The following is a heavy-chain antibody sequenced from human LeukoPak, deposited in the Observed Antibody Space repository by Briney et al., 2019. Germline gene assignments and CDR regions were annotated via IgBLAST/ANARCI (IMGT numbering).Heavy chain of an antibody. Sequence: GGSLRLSCAVSGLTFSSSWMDWVRQAPGKGLEWVASINPDGNKKYSADSVKGRFTISRDNAENSLYLQMNSLRVGDTAFYYCARDLAYSRLDYWGQGMLVTVSS. CDR2: INPDGNKK. V-gene: IGHV3-7*01. J-gene: IGHJ4*02. CDR3: ARDLAYSRLDY. D-gene: IGHD5-18*01. CDR1: GLTFSSSW.